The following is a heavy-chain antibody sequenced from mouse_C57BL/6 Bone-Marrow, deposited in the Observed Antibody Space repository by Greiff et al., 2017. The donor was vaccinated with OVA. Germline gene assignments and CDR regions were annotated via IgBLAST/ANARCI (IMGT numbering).Heavy chain of an antibody. CDR2: ISSGGSYT. Sequence: EVQLKESGGDLVKPGGSLKLSCAASGFTFSSYGMSWVRQTPDKRLEWVATISSGGSYTYYPDSVKGRFTISRDNAKNTLYLQMSSLKSEDTAMYYCARKRAMDYWGQGTSVTVSS. CDR1: GFTFSSYG. V-gene: IGHV5-6*01. CDR3: ARKRAMDY. J-gene: IGHJ4*01.